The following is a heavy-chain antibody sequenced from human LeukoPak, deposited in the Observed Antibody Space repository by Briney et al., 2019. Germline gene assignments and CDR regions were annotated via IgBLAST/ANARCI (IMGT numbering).Heavy chain of an antibody. CDR2: FDPEDGET. J-gene: IGHJ4*02. V-gene: IGHV1-24*01. CDR3: ATIGEIAVDSEGMSDY. D-gene: IGHD6-19*01. Sequence: ASVKVSCTVSGYTLTELSMHWVRQAPGKGLEWMGGFDPEDGETIYAQKFQGRVTMTEDTSTDTAYMELSSLRSEDTAVYYCATIGEIAVDSEGMSDYWGQGTLVTVSS. CDR1: GYTLTELS.